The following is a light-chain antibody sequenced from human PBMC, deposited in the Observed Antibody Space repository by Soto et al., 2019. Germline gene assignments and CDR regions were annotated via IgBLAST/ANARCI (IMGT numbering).Light chain of an antibody. CDR3: QQYNNWPPVT. Sequence: ETVMTQSPGTLSVSLGERATLSCRASQSVSIHLAWYQQKPGQAPRLLIYGASTRATGIPARFSGSGSGTEFTLTISSLQSEDFAVYFCQQYNNWPPVTFGPGTKVDIK. CDR1: QSVSIH. J-gene: IGKJ3*01. CDR2: GAS. V-gene: IGKV3-15*01.